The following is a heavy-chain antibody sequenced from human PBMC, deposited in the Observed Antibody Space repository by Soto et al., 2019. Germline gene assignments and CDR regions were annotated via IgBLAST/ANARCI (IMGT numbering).Heavy chain of an antibody. J-gene: IGHJ5*02. Sequence: QVQLVQSGAEVKKPGASVKVSCKASGYTFSSYGLSWVRQAPGQGLEWMERISDYNYNTNYAQKLHGRVTMTTDTSTSTAYMELGSLRSDDTAVYYCARVVGALGHWFDTWGQGTLVTVSS. D-gene: IGHD1-26*01. V-gene: IGHV1-18*01. CDR2: ISDYNYNT. CDR1: GYTFSSYG. CDR3: ARVVGALGHWFDT.